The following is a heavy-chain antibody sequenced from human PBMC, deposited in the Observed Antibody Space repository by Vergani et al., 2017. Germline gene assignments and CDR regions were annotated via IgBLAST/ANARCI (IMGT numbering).Heavy chain of an antibody. D-gene: IGHD3/OR15-3a*01. V-gene: IGHV5-51*03. Sequence: EVQLEQSGAAVKKPGESLAISCKGSGYSFSRNWIAWVRERPGQGLEWMGMIYPGNSETRNNPSFRGQVTMSVDKSISTDYLQWSSLKASDSAMYYCARVYCRGMSCAGTDYFYHIDVWGKGTTVTVS. J-gene: IGHJ6*03. CDR1: GYSFSRNW. CDR2: IYPGNSET. CDR3: ARVYCRGMSCAGTDYFYHIDV.